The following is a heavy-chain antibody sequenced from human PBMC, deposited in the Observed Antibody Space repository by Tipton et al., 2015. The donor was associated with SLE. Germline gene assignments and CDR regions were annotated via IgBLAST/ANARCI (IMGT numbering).Heavy chain of an antibody. CDR3: AREVYSNYGSIFYFDC. J-gene: IGHJ4*02. Sequence: SCAASGFTFSSYAISWVRQAPGQGLEWMGGIIPIFGTANYAQKFQGRVTITADESTSTAYMELSSLRSEDTAVYYCAREVYSNYGSIFYFDCWGQGTLVTVSS. CDR2: IIPIFGTA. D-gene: IGHD4-11*01. CDR1: GFTFSSYA. V-gene: IGHV1-69*01.